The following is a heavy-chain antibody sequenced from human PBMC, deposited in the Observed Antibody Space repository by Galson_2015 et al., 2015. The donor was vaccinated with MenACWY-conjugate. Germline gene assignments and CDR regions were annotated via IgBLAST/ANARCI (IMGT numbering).Heavy chain of an antibody. CDR2: ISRTSNYI. CDR1: GFKFDNYG. V-gene: IGHV3-21*01. Sequence: SLRLSCAASGFKFDNYGMSWVRQAPGKGLEWVSSISRTSNYIYYADSVKGRFTISRDNAKDSMYLQMKSLRVEDTAVYYCARDPLEVVVVTGIDNRWGQGTLVTVSS. D-gene: IGHD2-21*02. CDR3: ARDPLEVVVVTGIDNR. J-gene: IGHJ5*02.